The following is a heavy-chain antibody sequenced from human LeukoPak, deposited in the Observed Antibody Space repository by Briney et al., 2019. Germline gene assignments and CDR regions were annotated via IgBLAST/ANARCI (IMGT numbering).Heavy chain of an antibody. CDR3: ARAIVEGVDTAMAPDY. J-gene: IGHJ4*02. V-gene: IGHV3-30-3*01. CDR1: GFTFSSYA. CDR2: ISYDGSNK. D-gene: IGHD5-18*01. Sequence: PGRSLRLSCAASGFTFSSYAMHWVRQAPGKGLEWVAVISYDGSNKYYADSVKGRFTISRDNSKNTLYLQMNSLRAEDTAVYYCARAIVEGVDTAMAPDYWGQGTLVTVSS.